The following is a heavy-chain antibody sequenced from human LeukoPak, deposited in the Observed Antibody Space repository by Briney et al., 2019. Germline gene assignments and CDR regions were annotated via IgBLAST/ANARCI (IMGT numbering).Heavy chain of an antibody. D-gene: IGHD6-19*01. V-gene: IGHV3-30*04. CDR3: ARVLSSGWYDGFDY. CDR2: ISYAGNNK. CDR1: GFTFSSFT. Sequence: GGSLILSCVASGFTFSSFTMHWVRQAPGKGLEWVAVISYAGNNKYYADSVKGRFTISRDNSKNTLHMQMNSLRAEDTAVYYCARVLSSGWYDGFDYWGQGTLVTVSS. J-gene: IGHJ4*02.